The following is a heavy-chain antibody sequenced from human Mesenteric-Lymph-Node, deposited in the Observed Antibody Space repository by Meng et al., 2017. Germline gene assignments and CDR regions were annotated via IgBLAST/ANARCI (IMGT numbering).Heavy chain of an antibody. J-gene: IGHJ5*02. D-gene: IGHD6-13*01. CDR1: GFTFSDYY. Sequence: GESLKISCAASGFTFSDYYMSWIRQAPGKGLEWVSYISSSGSTIYYADSVKGRLTISRDNSKNTLYLQMNSLRAEDTAVYYCARDGAAAGTTWGQGTLVTVSS. CDR2: ISSSGSTI. V-gene: IGHV3-11*04. CDR3: ARDGAAAGTT.